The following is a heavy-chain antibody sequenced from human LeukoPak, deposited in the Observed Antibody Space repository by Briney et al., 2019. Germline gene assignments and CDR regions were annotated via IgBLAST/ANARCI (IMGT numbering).Heavy chain of an antibody. V-gene: IGHV3-64*01. D-gene: IGHD3-3*01. CDR1: GFTFSTYS. CDR2: ISSNGDIT. CDR3: AREEWYYFDY. Sequence: GGSLRLSCAASGFTFSTYSMHWVRQAPGKGLESVSAISSNGDITYYANSVKGRFTISRDNSKNTLYLQINSLRAEDMAVYYCAREEWYYFDYWGQGTLSPSPQ. J-gene: IGHJ4*02.